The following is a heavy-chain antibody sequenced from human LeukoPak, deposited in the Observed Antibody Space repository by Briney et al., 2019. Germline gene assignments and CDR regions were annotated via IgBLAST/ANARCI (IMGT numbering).Heavy chain of an antibody. J-gene: IGHJ3*02. V-gene: IGHV4-34*01. CDR2: INHSGST. D-gene: IGHD4-17*01. CDR3: ARGGNRFYGDYGSHAFDI. CDR1: GGSFSGYY. Sequence: PSETLSLTCAVYGGSFSGYYWSWIRQPPGKGLEWIGEINHSGSTNYNPSLKSRVTISVDTSKNQFSLKLSSVTAADTAVYYCARGGNRFYGDYGSHAFDIWGQGTMVTVSS.